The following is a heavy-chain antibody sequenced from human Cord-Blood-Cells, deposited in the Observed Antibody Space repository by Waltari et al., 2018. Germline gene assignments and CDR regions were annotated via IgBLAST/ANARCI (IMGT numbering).Heavy chain of an antibody. CDR2: ISSSSSYR. Sequence: EVQLVESGGGLVKPGGSLRLSCAASGFTFSSYSMNWVRQAPGNGLEWVSSISSSSSYRYDADSVKGRFTNSRDNAKNSLYLQMNSLRAEDTAVYYCARAGYSSSSGGSYYFDYWGQGTLVTVSS. CDR1: GFTFSSYS. V-gene: IGHV3-21*01. CDR3: ARAGYSSSSGGSYYFDY. J-gene: IGHJ4*02. D-gene: IGHD6-6*01.